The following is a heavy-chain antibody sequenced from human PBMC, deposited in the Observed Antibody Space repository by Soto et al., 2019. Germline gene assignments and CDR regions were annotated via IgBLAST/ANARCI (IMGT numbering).Heavy chain of an antibody. J-gene: IGHJ4*02. V-gene: IGHV3-23*01. Sequence: EVQLLESGGGLVQPGGSLRLSCAASGFTFSSYAMSWVRQAPGKGLEWVSAISGSGGSTYYADSVKGRFTISRDNSKNTLYLQMNGLRAEDPAVYYCAPLLWFGELYSWGQGPLVTVSS. D-gene: IGHD3-10*01. CDR3: APLLWFGELYS. CDR1: GFTFSSYA. CDR2: ISGSGGST.